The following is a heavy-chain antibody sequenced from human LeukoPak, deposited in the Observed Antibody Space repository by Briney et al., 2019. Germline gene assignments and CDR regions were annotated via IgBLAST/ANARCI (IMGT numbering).Heavy chain of an antibody. D-gene: IGHD2-2*01. J-gene: IGHJ4*02. CDR3: AREEWGAYCSRISFYSASDN. CDR2: ISFDGSNT. Sequence: GGSLSPSCAASGVAPRGVATGWGPEAPGKGVGRVAVISFDGSNTSYTHSVKGQFTISRDNSRNTLYLQLARLRTENTPVYYCAREEWGAYCSRISFYSASDNWGQGALFTVSS. V-gene: IGHV3-30-3*01. CDR1: GVAPRGVA.